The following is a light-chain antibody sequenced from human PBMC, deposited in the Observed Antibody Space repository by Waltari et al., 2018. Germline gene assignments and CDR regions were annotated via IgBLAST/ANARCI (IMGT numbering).Light chain of an antibody. CDR3: AAWDDSLKAVL. J-gene: IGLJ2*01. V-gene: IGLV1-44*01. CDR2: SNK. Sequence: QSVLTQPPSASGPPGQTATISRSGSPSNIRSNTVTWYQQLPGPAPKLLPQSNKQRPSGVPDRFSGSKAGTSASLIISGLQSEDEAGYFCAAWDDSLKAVLFGGGTKLTVL. CDR1: PSNIRSNT.